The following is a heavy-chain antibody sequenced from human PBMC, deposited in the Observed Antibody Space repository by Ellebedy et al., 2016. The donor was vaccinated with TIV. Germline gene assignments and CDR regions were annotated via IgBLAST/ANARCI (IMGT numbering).Heavy chain of an antibody. V-gene: IGHV3-53*01. D-gene: IGHD4-23*01. J-gene: IGHJ3*02. CDR1: GFTVSSNY. Sequence: GESLKISCAASGFTVSSNYMSWVRQAPGKGLEWVSVIYSGGSTYYADSVKGRFTISRDNSKNTLYLQMNSLRAEDTAVYYCARETEGYGGNSNDAFDIWGQGTMVTVSS. CDR2: IYSGGST. CDR3: ARETEGYGGNSNDAFDI.